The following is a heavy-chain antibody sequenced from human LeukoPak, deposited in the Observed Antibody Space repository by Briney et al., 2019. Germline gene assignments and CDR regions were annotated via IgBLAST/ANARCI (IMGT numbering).Heavy chain of an antibody. J-gene: IGHJ5*02. Sequence: ASVKVSCKASGYTFTSYDINWVRQATGQGLEWMGWMNPNSGNTGYAQKFQGRVTMTRDTSISTAYMELSRLRSDDTAVYYCTQYYYDSSGLRWFDPWGQGTLVTVSS. D-gene: IGHD3-22*01. CDR1: GYTFTSYD. CDR3: TQYYYDSSGLRWFDP. V-gene: IGHV1-8*01. CDR2: MNPNSGNT.